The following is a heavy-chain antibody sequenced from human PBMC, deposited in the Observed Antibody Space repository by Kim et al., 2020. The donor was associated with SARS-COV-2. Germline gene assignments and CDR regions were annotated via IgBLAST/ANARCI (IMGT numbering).Heavy chain of an antibody. V-gene: IGHV4-61*01. D-gene: IGHD1-26*01. CDR1: GGSVSSGSYY. J-gene: IGHJ5*02. CDR3: ARDGMMDGFDP. Sequence: SETLSLTCTVSGGSVSSGSYYWSWIRQPPGKGLEWIGYIYYSGSTNYNPSLKSRVTISVDTSKNQFSLKLSSVTAADTAVYYCARDGMMDGFDPWGEGALVTVSS. CDR2: IYYSGST.